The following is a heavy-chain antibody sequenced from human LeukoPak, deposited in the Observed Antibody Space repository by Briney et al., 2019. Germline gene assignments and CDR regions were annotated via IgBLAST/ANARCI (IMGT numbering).Heavy chain of an antibody. CDR1: GGTFSSYA. CDR2: IIPIFGTA. J-gene: IGHJ3*02. D-gene: IGHD2-2*01. V-gene: IGHV1-69*13. Sequence: SVKVSCKASGGTFSSYAISWVRQAPGQGLEWMGGIIPIFGTANYAQKFQGRVTITADESTSTAYMELSSLRSEDTAVNYCARRRYCSSTSCLRGRAFDIWGQGTMVTVSS. CDR3: ARRRYCSSTSCLRGRAFDI.